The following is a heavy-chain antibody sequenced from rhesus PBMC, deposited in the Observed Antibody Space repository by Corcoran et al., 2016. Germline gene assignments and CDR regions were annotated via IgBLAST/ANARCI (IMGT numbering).Heavy chain of an antibody. CDR1: GASISSYW. CDR3: ARSDAPITPGQPHYWYFDI. V-gene: IGHV4-80*01. D-gene: IGHD1-38*01. J-gene: IGHJ2*01. Sequence: QVQLQESGPGLVKPSETLSLTCAVSGASISSYWWSWIRQPTGGGRAGFGEITGNSGATYYNPSLKSRVTISKDASKNQFSLNLTSVTAADTAVYYCARSDAPITPGQPHYWYFDIWGPGTPIIISS. CDR2: ITGNSGAT.